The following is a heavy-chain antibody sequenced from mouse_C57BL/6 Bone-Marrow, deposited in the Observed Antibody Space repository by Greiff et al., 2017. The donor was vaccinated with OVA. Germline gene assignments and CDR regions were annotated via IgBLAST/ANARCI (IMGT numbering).Heavy chain of an antibody. V-gene: IGHV7-3*01. CDR3: ARRNYDCQYFDV. D-gene: IGHD2-4*01. Sequence: EVKLMESGGGLVQPGGSLSLSCAASGFTFTDYYMSWVRQPPGKALEWLGFIRNKANGYTTEYSASVKGRFTISRDNSQSILYLQMNALRAEDSATYYCARRNYDCQYFDVWGTGTTVTVSS. CDR2: IRNKANGYTT. CDR1: GFTFTDYY. J-gene: IGHJ1*03.